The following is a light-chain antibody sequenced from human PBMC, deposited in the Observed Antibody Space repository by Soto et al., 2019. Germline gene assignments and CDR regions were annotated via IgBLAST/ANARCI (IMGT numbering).Light chain of an antibody. CDR2: DVS. CDR3: CSYAGSYTFV. CDR1: SSDVGVYNY. Sequence: QSVLTQPRSVSGSPGQSATISCTGTSSDVGVYNYVSWYQQYPGKAPKIMIYDVSKRPSGVPDRFSGSKSDNTASLTISGLQAEDEADYYCCSYAGSYTFVFGIGTKVTVL. V-gene: IGLV2-11*01. J-gene: IGLJ1*01.